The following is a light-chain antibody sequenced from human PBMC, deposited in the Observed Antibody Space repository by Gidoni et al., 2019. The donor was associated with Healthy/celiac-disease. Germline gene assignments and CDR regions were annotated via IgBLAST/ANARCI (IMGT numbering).Light chain of an antibody. Sequence: DIQMKQSPSSLSASVGDRVTITCRASQGISNYLAWYQQKPGKVPKLLIYAASTLQSGVPSRFSGSGSGTDFTLTISSLHPEDVSTYYWQKYNSAPRTFGQGTKVEIK. J-gene: IGKJ1*01. V-gene: IGKV1-27*01. CDR1: QGISNY. CDR3: QKYNSAPRT. CDR2: AAS.